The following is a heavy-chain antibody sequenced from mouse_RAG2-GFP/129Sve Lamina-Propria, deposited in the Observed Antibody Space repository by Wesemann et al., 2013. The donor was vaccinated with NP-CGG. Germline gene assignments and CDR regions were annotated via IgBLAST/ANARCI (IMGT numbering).Heavy chain of an antibody. CDR1: GYTFTSYW. CDR3: ARRDDSDY. CDR2: IYPSDSET. V-gene: IGHV1-61*01. J-gene: IGHJ2*01. Sequence: QVQLQQPGAELVRPGSSVKLSCKASGYTFTSYWMDWVKQRPGQGLEWIGNIYPSDSETHYNQKFKDKATLTADKSSSTAYMQLSSLTSEDSAVYFCARRDDSDYWGQGTTLTVSS. D-gene: IGHD2-13*01.